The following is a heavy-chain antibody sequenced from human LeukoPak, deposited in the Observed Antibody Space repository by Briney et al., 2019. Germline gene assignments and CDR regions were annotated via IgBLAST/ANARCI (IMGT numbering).Heavy chain of an antibody. V-gene: IGHV3-21*01. CDR2: ISSSSSYI. J-gene: IGHJ6*02. CDR3: ARASGWYGYCYYGMDV. D-gene: IGHD6-19*01. Sequence: GGSLRLSCAASGFTFSSYSMNWVRQAPGKGLEWVSSISSSSSYIYYADSVKGRLTISRDNAKNSLYLQMNSLRAEDTAVYYCARASGWYGYCYYGMDVWGQGTTVTVSS. CDR1: GFTFSSYS.